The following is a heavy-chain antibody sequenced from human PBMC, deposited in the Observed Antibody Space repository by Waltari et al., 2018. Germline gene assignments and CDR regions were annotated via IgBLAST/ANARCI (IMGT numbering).Heavy chain of an antibody. CDR3: VRLDRRITMVRGVMEGDH. CDR2: IYYSGST. Sequence: QLQLQESGPGLVKPSETLSLTCTVSGGSISSSSYYWGWIRQPPGKGLEWIGSIYYSGSTYYNPSLKSRVTISVDTSKNQFSLKLSSVTAADTAVYYCVRLDRRITMVRGVMEGDHWGQGTLVTVSS. J-gene: IGHJ4*02. V-gene: IGHV4-39*01. CDR1: GGSISSSSYY. D-gene: IGHD3-10*01.